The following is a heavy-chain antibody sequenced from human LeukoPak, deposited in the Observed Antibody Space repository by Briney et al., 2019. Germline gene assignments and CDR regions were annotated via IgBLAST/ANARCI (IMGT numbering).Heavy chain of an antibody. Sequence: GGSLRLSCAASGFTFDDYAMHWVRQAPGKGLEWVSLISWDGGSTYYADSVKGRFTISRDNSKNSLYLQMNSLRVEDTAVYYCARDFRVVRGVIDDYWGQGTLVTVSS. CDR3: ARDFRVVRGVIDDY. CDR1: GFTFDDYA. CDR2: ISWDGGST. V-gene: IGHV3-43D*03. J-gene: IGHJ4*02. D-gene: IGHD3-10*01.